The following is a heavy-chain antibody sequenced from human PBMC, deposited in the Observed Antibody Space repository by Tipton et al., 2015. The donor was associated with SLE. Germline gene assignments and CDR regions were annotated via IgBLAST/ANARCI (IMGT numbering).Heavy chain of an antibody. CDR2: ISTRGSTI. CDR1: GFPFSSYD. CDR3: ARSSGSFRLGEFDF. V-gene: IGHV3-48*03. D-gene: IGHD1-26*01. Sequence: QLVQSGGGLVQPGGSLRLSCAASGFPFSSYDMNWVRQAPGKGLEWVSYISTRGSTIYYADSVKGRFTISRDNAKNSLFLQMNSLRAEDTAVYYCARSSGSFRLGEFDFWGQGTLVTVSS. J-gene: IGHJ4*02.